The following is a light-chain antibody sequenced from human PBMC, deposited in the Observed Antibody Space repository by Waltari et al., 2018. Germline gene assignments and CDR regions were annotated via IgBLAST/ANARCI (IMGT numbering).Light chain of an antibody. J-gene: IGKJ2*01. V-gene: IGKV1-39*01. Sequence: DIQMTQSPSSLSASVGDRVTITCRASQSISSYLNWYQQKPGKAPKVLIYAASSLQGGVPLRFSGSGSGTDFTLTISSLQPEDFATYYCQQSYNTLYTFGQGTKLEIK. CDR2: AAS. CDR3: QQSYNTLYT. CDR1: QSISSY.